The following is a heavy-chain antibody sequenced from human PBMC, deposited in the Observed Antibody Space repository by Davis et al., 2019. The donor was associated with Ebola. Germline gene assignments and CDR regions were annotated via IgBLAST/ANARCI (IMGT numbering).Heavy chain of an antibody. V-gene: IGHV3-23*01. J-gene: IGHJ4*02. CDR3: AKGSGASSYFAVDY. Sequence: GGSLRLSCEASGFTFSNYAMSCVRQVPGKGLEWLSTSGDVTYYAESVKGRFTISRDNSRNILYLQMNTLRAEDTALYFCAKGSGASSYFAVDYWGQGTLVTVSS. CDR2: SGDVT. CDR1: GFTFSNYA. D-gene: IGHD2-15*01.